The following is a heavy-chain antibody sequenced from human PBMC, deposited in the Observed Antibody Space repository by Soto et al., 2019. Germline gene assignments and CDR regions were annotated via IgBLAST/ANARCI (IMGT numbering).Heavy chain of an antibody. CDR3: GRLEGLATISYYFDY. J-gene: IGHJ4*02. D-gene: IGHD3-9*01. CDR2: VYYSGST. Sequence: SETLSLTCSLSGGSISSTFYYWGWIRQPPGKGLEWIGSVYYSGSTYYNPSLKSRVTISVDKSKNQFSLKLMSLSAADTAVYYCGRLEGLATISYYFDYWGQGALVTVSS. CDR1: GGSISSTFYY. V-gene: IGHV4-39*01.